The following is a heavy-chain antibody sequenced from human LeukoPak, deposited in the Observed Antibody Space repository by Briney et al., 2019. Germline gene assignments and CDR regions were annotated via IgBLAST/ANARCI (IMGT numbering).Heavy chain of an antibody. V-gene: IGHV1-2*06. Sequence: ASVKVSCKASGYTFTGYYIHWVRQAPGQGLEWMGRINPNSGGTDYAQKFQGRVTMTRDTSISTAYMELSSLTSDDTAVYYCARSGSFPLDFWGQGTLATVSS. D-gene: IGHD1-26*01. CDR2: INPNSGGT. CDR3: ARSGSFPLDF. J-gene: IGHJ4*02. CDR1: GYTFTGYY.